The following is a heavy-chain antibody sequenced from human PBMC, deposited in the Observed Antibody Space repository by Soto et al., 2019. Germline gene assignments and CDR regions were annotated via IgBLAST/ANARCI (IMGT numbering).Heavy chain of an antibody. CDR2: ISGSGGST. Sequence: PGGSLRLSCAASGFTFSSYAMIWVRQAPGKGLEWVSAISGSGGSTYYADSVKGRFTISRDNSKNTPYLQMNSLRAEDTAVYYCAKFGGGIAAAARFDYWGQGTLVTVSS. D-gene: IGHD6-13*01. CDR1: GFTFSSYA. CDR3: AKFGGGIAAAARFDY. V-gene: IGHV3-23*01. J-gene: IGHJ4*02.